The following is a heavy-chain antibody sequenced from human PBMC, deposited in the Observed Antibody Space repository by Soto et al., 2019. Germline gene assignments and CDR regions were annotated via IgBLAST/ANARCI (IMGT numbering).Heavy chain of an antibody. Sequence: ASVKVSCKASGDTFTKYDFDWVRQATGQGLEWMGWMNPSNGNAGYAQKYRGRVTMTSNTSITTAYMELSGLRYDDTAVYYCARRKERSGPNYFDLWGQGTLVTVSS. D-gene: IGHD6-25*01. V-gene: IGHV1-8*01. CDR2: MNPSNGNA. J-gene: IGHJ4*02. CDR3: ARRKERSGPNYFDL. CDR1: GDTFTKYD.